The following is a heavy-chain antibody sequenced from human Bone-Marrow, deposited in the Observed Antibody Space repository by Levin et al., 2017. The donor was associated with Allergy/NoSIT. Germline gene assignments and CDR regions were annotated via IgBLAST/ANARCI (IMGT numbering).Heavy chain of an antibody. Sequence: GESLKISCVDSGVTFTTHSMNWVRQAPGKGLEWIAYISWTSNTLYYADSLKGRVTISRDNSKNSLYLQINSLRVDDTAMYYCARDNPRNYFDYWGQGTQLTVSS. J-gene: IGHJ4*02. CDR2: ISWTSNTL. CDR1: GVTFTTHS. CDR3: ARDNPRNYFDY. V-gene: IGHV3-48*04.